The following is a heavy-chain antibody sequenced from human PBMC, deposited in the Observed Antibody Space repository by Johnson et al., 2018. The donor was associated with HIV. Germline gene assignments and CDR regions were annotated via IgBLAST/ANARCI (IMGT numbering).Heavy chain of an antibody. V-gene: IGHV3-66*01. Sequence: VQLVESGGGLVRPGGSLRLSCTASGFTVSSNYMSWVRPAPGKGLEWVSAINWTGDSPRYADPVKGRFTISRDNAKHTLYLQLNRLRVDDTAIYYCARAQLLADDAFNNWGQGTMVTVSS. CDR2: INWTGDSP. CDR3: ARAQLLADDAFNN. J-gene: IGHJ3*02. D-gene: IGHD6-6*01. CDR1: GFTVSSNY.